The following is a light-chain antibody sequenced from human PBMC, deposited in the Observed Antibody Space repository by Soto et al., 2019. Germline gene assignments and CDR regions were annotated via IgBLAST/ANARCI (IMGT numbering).Light chain of an antibody. J-gene: IGLJ1*01. CDR3: LLSYNGPYV. CDR1: TEAVTNGHY. CDR2: DTT. Sequence: AVVTQERSLTVSPWGTVTLTCGSSTEAVTNGHYPYWYQQKPGHAHSTLIDDTTNRHSLTPARFSGSLLGGKAALTLSGAQPEDEAEYYCLLSYNGPYVFGTGTKVTVL. V-gene: IGLV7-46*01.